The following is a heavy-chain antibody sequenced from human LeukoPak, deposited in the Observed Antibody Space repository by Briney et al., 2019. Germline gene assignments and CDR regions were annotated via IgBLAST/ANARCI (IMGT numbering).Heavy chain of an antibody. Sequence: SVKVSCKASGYTFTSYYMHWVRQAPGQGLEWMGGIIPIFGTANYAQKFQGRVTITADESTSAAYMELSSLRPEDTAVYYCAVEAYSSSWYGSYWGQGTLVTVSS. V-gene: IGHV1-69*13. J-gene: IGHJ4*02. CDR2: IIPIFGTA. CDR3: AVEAYSSSWYGSY. D-gene: IGHD6-13*01. CDR1: GYTFTSYY.